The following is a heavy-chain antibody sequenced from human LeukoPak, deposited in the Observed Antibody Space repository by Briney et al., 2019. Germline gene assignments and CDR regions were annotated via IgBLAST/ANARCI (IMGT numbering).Heavy chain of an antibody. CDR3: AKVDVGYCSGGSCYALDY. Sequence: GRSLRLSCAASGFTFSSYGMHWVRQAPGKGLEWVAVISYDGSNKYYADSVKGRFTISRDNSKNTLYLQMNSLRAEDTAVYYCAKVDVGYCSGGSCYALDYWGQGTLVTVSS. CDR1: GFTFSSYG. D-gene: IGHD2-15*01. J-gene: IGHJ4*02. CDR2: ISYDGSNK. V-gene: IGHV3-30*18.